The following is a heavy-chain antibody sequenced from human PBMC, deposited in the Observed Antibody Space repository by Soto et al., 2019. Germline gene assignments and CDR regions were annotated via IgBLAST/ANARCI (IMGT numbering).Heavy chain of an antibody. Sequence: QVQLVQSGAEVKKPGASVKVSCKASGYTFTSYAMHWVRQAPGQRLEWMGWINAGNGNTKYSQKFQGRVTITRDTSASTAYMELSSLRSEDTAVYYCARVAIAVAGTYFQHWGQGTLVTVSS. J-gene: IGHJ1*01. V-gene: IGHV1-3*01. CDR3: ARVAIAVAGTYFQH. CDR2: INAGNGNT. CDR1: GYTFTSYA. D-gene: IGHD6-19*01.